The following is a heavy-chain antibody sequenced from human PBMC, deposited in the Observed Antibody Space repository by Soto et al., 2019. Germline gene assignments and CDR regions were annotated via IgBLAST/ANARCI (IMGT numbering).Heavy chain of an antibody. CDR1: GFIFSDYD. CDR3: ERGNRGFVFCFAS. CDR2: ISSSGRII. Sequence: GGSLRLSCAASGFIFSDYDMTWIRQAPGKGLEWVSHISSSGRIISYAASVKGRFTISRDNANNSLYLQMDSLRVDDTAVYYWERGNRGFVFCFASWGQGARVTVSP. D-gene: IGHD3-10*01. J-gene: IGHJ5*01. V-gene: IGHV3-11*01.